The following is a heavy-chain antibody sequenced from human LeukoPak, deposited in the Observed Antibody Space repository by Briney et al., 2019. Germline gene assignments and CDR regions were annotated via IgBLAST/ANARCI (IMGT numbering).Heavy chain of an antibody. V-gene: IGHV4-59*01. CDR1: GGSISSYY. CDR2: IYYSGST. Sequence: SETLSLTCTVSGGSISSYYWSWIRQPPGKGLEWIGYIYYSGSTNYNPSLKSRVTISVDTSKNQFSLELSSVTAADTAVYYCARYGGVTPPYYFDYWGQGTLVTVSS. J-gene: IGHJ4*02. CDR3: ARYGGVTPPYYFDY. D-gene: IGHD3-16*01.